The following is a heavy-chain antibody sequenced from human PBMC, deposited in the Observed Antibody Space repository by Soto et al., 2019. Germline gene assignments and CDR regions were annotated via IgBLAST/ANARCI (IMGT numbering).Heavy chain of an antibody. D-gene: IGHD1-26*01. CDR1: GFTFSTYW. CDR3: ARHRSGDFDY. CDR2: IKPDGNEK. V-gene: IGHV3-7*05. Sequence: PGGSLRLSCAASGFTFSTYWMSWLRQAPGKGLEWVANIKPDGNEKYYVDSVKGRFTISRDNAKNSLYLQMNSLGAEDTAVYYCARHRSGDFDYWGQGTLVPVSS. J-gene: IGHJ4*02.